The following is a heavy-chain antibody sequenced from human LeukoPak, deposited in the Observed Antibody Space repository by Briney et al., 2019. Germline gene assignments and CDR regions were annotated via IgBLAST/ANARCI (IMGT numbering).Heavy chain of an antibody. D-gene: IGHD6-13*01. CDR1: GSNFNTYY. Sequence: GGSLRLSCTASGSNFNTYYMSWVRRAPGEGLEWVANIGQDGNEKNYVDSVKGRFTISRDNAKNSVFLQMNSLRAEDTAVYYCASVRLSSSWTPFDYWGQGTLVTVSS. J-gene: IGHJ4*02. V-gene: IGHV3-7*01. CDR2: IGQDGNEK. CDR3: ASVRLSSSWTPFDY.